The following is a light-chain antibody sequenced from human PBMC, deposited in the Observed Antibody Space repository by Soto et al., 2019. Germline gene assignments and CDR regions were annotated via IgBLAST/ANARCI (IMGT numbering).Light chain of an antibody. CDR3: QQYNNWPPRT. J-gene: IGKJ1*01. Sequence: EIVMTQSPATLSVSPGERATLSCRASQSVSSNLAWSQQKPGQAPRLLIYGASTRATGIPARCSGSGSGTEFTLTISSRQAEDVAVDYCQQYNNWPPRTFGQGTKVEIK. CDR2: GAS. V-gene: IGKV3-15*01. CDR1: QSVSSN.